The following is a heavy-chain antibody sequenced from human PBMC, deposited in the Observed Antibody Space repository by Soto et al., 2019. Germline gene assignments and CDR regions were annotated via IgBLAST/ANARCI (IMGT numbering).Heavy chain of an antibody. Sequence: SVKVSCKASGGTFSSYAISWVRQAPGQGLEWMGGIIPIFGTANYAQKFQGRVTITADESTSTAYMELSSLRSEDTAVYYCARADXGYSSSWLYYYYYGMDVWGQGTTVTVSS. D-gene: IGHD6-13*01. CDR1: GGTFSSYA. V-gene: IGHV1-69*13. CDR2: IIPIFGTA. CDR3: ARADXGYSSSWLYYYYYGMDV. J-gene: IGHJ6*02.